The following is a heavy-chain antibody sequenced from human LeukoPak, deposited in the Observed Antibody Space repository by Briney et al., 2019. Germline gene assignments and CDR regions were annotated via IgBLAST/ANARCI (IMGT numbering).Heavy chain of an antibody. J-gene: IGHJ4*02. CDR3: ANSYSGSHFDY. V-gene: IGHV3-43*02. D-gene: IGHD1-26*01. CDR1: GFTFDDYA. CDR2: ISGDGGGT. Sequence: GGSLRLSCAASGFTFDDYAMHWVRQAPGKGLEWVSLISGDGGGTYYADSARGRFTISRDNRKNSLYLQMNSLRTEDTAFYYCANSYSGSHFDYWGQGTLVTVSS.